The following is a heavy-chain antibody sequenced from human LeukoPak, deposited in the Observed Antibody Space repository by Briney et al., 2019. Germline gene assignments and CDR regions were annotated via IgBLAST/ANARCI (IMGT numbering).Heavy chain of an antibody. Sequence: ASVKVSCKASGYTFTGYYIHWVRQAPGQGLEWMGWINPHSGGTNYAQKFQGGVTMTRDTSITTAYMELSSLRSDDTAVYYCAREGGGSGWYYFDYWGQGSLVTVSS. CDR2: INPHSGGT. J-gene: IGHJ4*02. CDR1: GYTFTGYY. CDR3: AREGGGSGWYYFDY. D-gene: IGHD6-19*01. V-gene: IGHV1-2*02.